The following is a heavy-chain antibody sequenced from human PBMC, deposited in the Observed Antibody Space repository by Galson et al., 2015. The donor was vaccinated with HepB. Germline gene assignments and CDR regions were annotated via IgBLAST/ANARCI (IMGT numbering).Heavy chain of an antibody. CDR1: GGSFSGYY. CDR3: ARYSLRYSSSWYQFVSLFDY. Sequence: SETLSLTCAVYGGSFSGYYWSWIRQPSGKGLEWIGEINHSGSTNYNPSLKSRVTISVDTSKNQFSLKLSSVTAADTAVYYCARYSLRYSSSWYQFVSLFDYWGQGTPVTVSS. D-gene: IGHD6-13*01. J-gene: IGHJ4*02. CDR2: INHSGST. V-gene: IGHV4-34*01.